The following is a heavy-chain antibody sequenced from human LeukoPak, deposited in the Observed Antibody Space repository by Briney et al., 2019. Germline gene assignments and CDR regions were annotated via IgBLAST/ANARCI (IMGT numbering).Heavy chain of an antibody. J-gene: IGHJ5*02. CDR2: IIPILGIA. V-gene: IGHV1-69*04. Sequence: SVKVSCRASGGTFSSYAISWVRQAPGQGLEWMGRIIPILGIANYAQKFQGRVTITADKSTSTAYMELSSLRSEDTAVYYCVSYYGDSRDWFAPWGQGTLVIVSS. CDR1: GGTFSSYA. CDR3: VSYYGDSRDWFAP. D-gene: IGHD4-17*01.